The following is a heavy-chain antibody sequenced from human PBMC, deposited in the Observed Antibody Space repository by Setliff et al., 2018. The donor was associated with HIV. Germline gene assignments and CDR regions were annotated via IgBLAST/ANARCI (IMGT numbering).Heavy chain of an antibody. CDR3: ARTDYDSGKSVLDS. CDR1: GFTFSKSA. J-gene: IGHJ5*01. V-gene: IGHV1-3*01. D-gene: IGHD3-10*01. Sequence: ASVKVSCKASGFTFSKSAIHWVRQAPGQRLELMAWINAANGHAKYSQKFQGRVTITRDTSATIAYMELSSLTSEDTALYFCARTDYDSGKSVLDSWGQGTLVTVST. CDR2: INAANGHA.